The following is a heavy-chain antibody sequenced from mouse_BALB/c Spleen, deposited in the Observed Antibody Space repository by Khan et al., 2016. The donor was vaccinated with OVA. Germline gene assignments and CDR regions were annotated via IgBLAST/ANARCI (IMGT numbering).Heavy chain of an antibody. Sequence: LQESGPELVKPGTLVKISCQASGYTFTSYDLNWVKQRPGPGLEWIGWNYPGDGSTKYIEKFNGKATLTADKSSSTACMQLSSLTYSNSAVYLSEREGLRRVALDYWSQGTSVTVSS. V-gene: IGHV1S33*01. D-gene: IGHD2-4*01. J-gene: IGHJ4*01. CDR2: NYPGDGST. CDR1: GYTFTSYD. CDR3: EREGLRRVALDY.